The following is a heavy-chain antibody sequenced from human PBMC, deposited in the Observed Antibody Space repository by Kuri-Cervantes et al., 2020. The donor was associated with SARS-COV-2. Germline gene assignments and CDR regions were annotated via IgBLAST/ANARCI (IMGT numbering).Heavy chain of an antibody. Sequence: GGSLRLSCAASGFTFSSYWMSWVRQAPGKGLEWVANIKQDGSEKYYVDSVKGRFTISRDNAKNSLYLQMNSLRAEDTAVYYCARDNSLSGWYWYFDLWGRGTLVTVSS. D-gene: IGHD6-19*01. CDR2: IKQDGSEK. J-gene: IGHJ2*01. CDR1: GFTFSSYW. CDR3: ARDNSLSGWYWYFDL. V-gene: IGHV3-7*01.